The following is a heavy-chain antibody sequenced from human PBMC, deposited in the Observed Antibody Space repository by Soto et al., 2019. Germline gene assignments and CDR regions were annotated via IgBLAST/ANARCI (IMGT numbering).Heavy chain of an antibody. V-gene: IGHV1-69*01. D-gene: IGHD3-3*01. CDR3: GRGVWGRDFWSGYWDY. J-gene: IGHJ4*02. CDR1: GGTFSSYA. Sequence: QVQLVQSGAEVKKPGSSVKVSCKASGGTFSSYAISWVRQAPGQGLEWMGGIIPIFGTANYAQKFQGRVTITADESTSTAYRGWSSLRSEDTAVYYCGRGVWGRDFWSGYWDYGGKGTLVTVSS. CDR2: IIPIFGTA.